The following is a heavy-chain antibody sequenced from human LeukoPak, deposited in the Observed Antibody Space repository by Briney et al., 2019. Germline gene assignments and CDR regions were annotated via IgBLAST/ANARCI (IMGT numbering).Heavy chain of an antibody. CDR2: IIPILGIA. V-gene: IGHV1-69*04. Sequence: SVKVSCKASGGTFSSYAISWVRQAPGQGLEWMGRIIPILGIANYAQKFQGRVTITADKSTSTAYMEPSSLRSEDTAVYYCARASPLPYYDSSGYYFNWGQGTLVTVSS. CDR1: GGTFSSYA. D-gene: IGHD3-22*01. CDR3: ARASPLPYYDSSGYYFN. J-gene: IGHJ4*02.